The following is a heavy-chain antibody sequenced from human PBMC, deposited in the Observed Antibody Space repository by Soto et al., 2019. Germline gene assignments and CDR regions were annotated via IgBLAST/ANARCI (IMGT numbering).Heavy chain of an antibody. V-gene: IGHV6-1*01. CDR2: TYYGSKWYN. CDR1: GDSVSSNSAA. Sequence: SQTLSLTCVISGDSVSSNSAAWNWIRQSPSRGLEWLGRTYYGSKWYNDYAVSVKSRMTINPDTSKNQFSLQLNSVTPEDTAVYYCARECCCSGGSCYLPRPLEHYYYYYGMDVWCQGTTVTVSS. D-gene: IGHD2-15*01. J-gene: IGHJ6*02. CDR3: ARECCCSGGSCYLPRPLEHYYYYYGMDV.